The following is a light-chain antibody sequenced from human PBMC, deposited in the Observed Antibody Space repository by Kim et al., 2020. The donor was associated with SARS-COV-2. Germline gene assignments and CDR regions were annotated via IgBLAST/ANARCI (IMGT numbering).Light chain of an antibody. Sequence: SPGERATLSCRAGQSVSSNLAWYQQKPGQVPRLLIYGASTRATGIPARFSGSGSGTDFTLTISSPQSEDFAVYYCQQYNNWPPRYTFGQGTKLEI. J-gene: IGKJ2*01. CDR2: GAS. CDR1: QSVSSN. CDR3: QQYNNWPPRYT. V-gene: IGKV3-15*01.